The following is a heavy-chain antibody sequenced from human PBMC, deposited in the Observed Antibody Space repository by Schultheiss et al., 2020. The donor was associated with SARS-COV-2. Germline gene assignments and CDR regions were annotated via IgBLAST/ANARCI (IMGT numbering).Heavy chain of an antibody. Sequence: SVKVSCKASGYTFTGYYMHWVRQAPGQGLEWMGGIIPIFGTANYAQKFQGRVTITADESTSTAYMELSSLRSEDTAVYYCARDSTWRYCSGGSCRPIQYAFDIWGQGTMVTVSS. CDR1: GYTFTGYY. V-gene: IGHV1-69*13. CDR3: ARDSTWRYCSGGSCRPIQYAFDI. CDR2: IIPIFGTA. D-gene: IGHD2-15*01. J-gene: IGHJ3*02.